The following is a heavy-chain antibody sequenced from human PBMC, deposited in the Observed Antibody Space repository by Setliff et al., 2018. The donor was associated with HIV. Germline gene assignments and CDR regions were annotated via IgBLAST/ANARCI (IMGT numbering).Heavy chain of an antibody. CDR3: ARALAGGSGWNYFDL. CDR1: GASFIRSRYY. J-gene: IGHJ4*02. D-gene: IGHD6-19*01. CDR2: VYTTGSA. Sequence: PSETLSLTCTVSGASFIRSRYYWSWIRQPAGKGLEWIGHVYTTGSASYNPSLEGRVTILEALSKNQFSLNLDSVTAADTAVYFCARALAGGSGWNYFDLWGPGTLVTVSS. V-gene: IGHV4-61*09.